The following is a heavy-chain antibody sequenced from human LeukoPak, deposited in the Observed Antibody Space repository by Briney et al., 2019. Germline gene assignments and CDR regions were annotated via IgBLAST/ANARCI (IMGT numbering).Heavy chain of an antibody. Sequence: SVKVSCKASGGTFSSHGIGWVRQTPGQGLEWMGRIIPLLGVTTYAQNFHDRLTLTADRDTITANMELTTLTSRDTAVYNCARDVSAGGSDYWGQGTLISVSS. CDR1: GGTFSSHG. V-gene: IGHV1-69*04. CDR3: ARDVSAGGSDY. D-gene: IGHD6-13*01. J-gene: IGHJ4*02. CDR2: IIPLLGVT.